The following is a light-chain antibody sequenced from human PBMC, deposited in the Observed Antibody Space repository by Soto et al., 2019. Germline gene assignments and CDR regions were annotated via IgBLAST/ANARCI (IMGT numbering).Light chain of an antibody. CDR1: SSDVGSYNF. V-gene: IGLV2-23*02. CDR2: EVT. CDR3: RAEAGISTYV. Sequence: QSALTQPASVSGSPGQSITISCTRTSSDVGSYNFVSWYQQHPGKAPKVLIYEVTKRPSGVSNRFSGSKSGNTASLTISGLQADDEADYYCRAEAGISTYVFGTGTKLTVL. J-gene: IGLJ1*01.